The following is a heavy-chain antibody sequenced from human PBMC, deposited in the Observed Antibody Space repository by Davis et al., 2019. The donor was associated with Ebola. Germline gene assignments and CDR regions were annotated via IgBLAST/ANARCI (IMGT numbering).Heavy chain of an antibody. J-gene: IGHJ4*02. D-gene: IGHD5-12*01. CDR1: GGTFSSYA. V-gene: IGHV1-69*04. CDR3: ARGGWLRARGRGTIDY. Sequence: AASVKVSCKASGGTFSSYAISWVRQAPGQGLEWMGRIIPILGIANYAQKFQGRVTITADKSTSTAYMELSSLRSEDTAVYYCARGGWLRARGRGTIDYWGQGTLVTVSS. CDR2: IIPILGIA.